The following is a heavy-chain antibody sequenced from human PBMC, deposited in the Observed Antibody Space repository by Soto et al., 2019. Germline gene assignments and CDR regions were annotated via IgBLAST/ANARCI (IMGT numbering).Heavy chain of an antibody. V-gene: IGHV3-48*02. CDR3: AREIPSRGAGWFDP. D-gene: IGHD3-10*01. CDR2: ISSSSSTI. CDR1: GFTFSSYS. J-gene: IGHJ5*02. Sequence: EVQLVESGGGLVQPGGSLRLSCAASGFTFSSYSMKWARQAPGKGLEWVSYISSSSSTIYYADSVKGRFTISRDNAKNSLYLQMNSLRDEDTAVYYCAREIPSRGAGWFDPWGQGTLVTVSS.